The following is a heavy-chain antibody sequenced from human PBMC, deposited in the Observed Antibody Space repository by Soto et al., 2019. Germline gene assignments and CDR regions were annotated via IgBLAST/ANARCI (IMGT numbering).Heavy chain of an antibody. J-gene: IGHJ3*02. D-gene: IGHD3-10*02. V-gene: IGHV4-4*02. CDR3: ARSFYVRSSVGVHDAFDI. CDR1: GGSISSSNW. Sequence: NPSETLSITCAASGGSISSSNWWSWVRQPPGKGLEWIGEIYHSGSTNYNPSLKSRVTISVDKSKNQFSLKLSSVTAADTAVYYCARSFYVRSSVGVHDAFDIWGQGTMVNVSS. CDR2: IYHSGST.